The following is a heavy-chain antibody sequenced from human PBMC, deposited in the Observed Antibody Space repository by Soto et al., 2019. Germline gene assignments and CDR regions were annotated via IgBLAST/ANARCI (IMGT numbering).Heavy chain of an antibody. CDR1: GGTFSSYA. Sequence: ASVKVSCKASGGTFSSYAISWVRQAPGKGLEWMGGFDPEDGETIYAQRFQGRVTMTEDTSTDTAYMELSSLRSEDTAVYYCATDRNGGRAFDYWGQGTLVTVSS. D-gene: IGHD3-16*01. J-gene: IGHJ4*02. CDR3: ATDRNGGRAFDY. CDR2: FDPEDGET. V-gene: IGHV1-24*01.